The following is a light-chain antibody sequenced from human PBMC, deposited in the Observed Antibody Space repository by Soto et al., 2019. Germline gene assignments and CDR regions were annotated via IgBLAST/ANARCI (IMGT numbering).Light chain of an antibody. CDR1: QSVSNN. J-gene: IGKJ1*01. Sequence: EIVMTQSPATLSVSPGERATLSCRASQSVSNNLAWYQKKPGQAPRLLIYGASTRATGIPARFSGSGSGTEFTLTISSLQSEDFALYYCQQYNNWWTFGQGTSVDIK. CDR3: QQYNNWWT. CDR2: GAS. V-gene: IGKV3-15*01.